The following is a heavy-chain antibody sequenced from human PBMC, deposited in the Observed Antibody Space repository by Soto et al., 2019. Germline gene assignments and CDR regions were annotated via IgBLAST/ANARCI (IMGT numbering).Heavy chain of an antibody. Sequence: QVQLVESGGGVVQPGRSLRLSCAASGFTFSIYGMHWVRHAPGKGLEGVAVISKDGSNKYYADYVKGRFTISRDNSKNTLYLQRNSLIAEDTAVYYCAKECVYDISGWSFHYCGQGTLVTVSS. J-gene: IGHJ4*02. CDR2: ISKDGSNK. V-gene: IGHV3-30*18. D-gene: IGHD3-22*01. CDR3: AKECVYDISGWSFHY. CDR1: GFTFSIYG.